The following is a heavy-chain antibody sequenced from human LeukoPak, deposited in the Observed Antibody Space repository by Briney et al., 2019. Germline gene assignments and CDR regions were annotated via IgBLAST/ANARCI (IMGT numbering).Heavy chain of an antibody. J-gene: IGHJ5*02. V-gene: IGHV3-21*01. CDR2: TSSSSSYI. D-gene: IGHD3-10*01. CDR3: ARVGAYYGSPSGWFDP. CDR1: GFTFSSYS. Sequence: GGSLRLSCAASGFTFSSYSMNWVRQAPGKGLEWVSSTSSSSSYIYYADSVKGRFTISRDNAKNSLYLQMNSLRAEDTAVYCCARVGAYYGSPSGWFDPWGQGTLVTVSS.